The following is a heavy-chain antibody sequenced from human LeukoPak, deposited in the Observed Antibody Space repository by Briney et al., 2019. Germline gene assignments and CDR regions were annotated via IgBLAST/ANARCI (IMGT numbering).Heavy chain of an antibody. Sequence: ASAKVSCKASGYTFTSYDINWVRQATGQGLEWMGWMSPNSGNTGYAQKFQGRVTMTRNTSISTAYMELSSLRSEDTAVYYCARHSPGTGIFDYWGQGTLVTISS. V-gene: IGHV1-8*01. J-gene: IGHJ4*02. CDR1: GYTFTSYD. CDR3: ARHSPGTGIFDY. CDR2: MSPNSGNT.